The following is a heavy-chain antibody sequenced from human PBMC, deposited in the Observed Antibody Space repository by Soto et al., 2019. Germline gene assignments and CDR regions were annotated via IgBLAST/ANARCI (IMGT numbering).Heavy chain of an antibody. V-gene: IGHV3-30*18. CDR2: MSFDGSNK. Sequence: QVQLVESGGGVVQPGRSLRLSCAASGFTFRSYGMHWVRQAPGKGLEWVALMSFDGSNKYYADSVRGRFTISSDNSKSTLYLQMDILRPEDTAVYYCAKEFGWELPLSHPYYNSGMDVWGQGTTVTVSS. CDR3: AKEFGWELPLSHPYYNSGMDV. CDR1: GFTFRSYG. D-gene: IGHD3-10*01. J-gene: IGHJ6*02.